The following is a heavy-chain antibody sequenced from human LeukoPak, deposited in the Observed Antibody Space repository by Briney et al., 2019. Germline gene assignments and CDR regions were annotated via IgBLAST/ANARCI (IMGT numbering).Heavy chain of an antibody. D-gene: IGHD3-9*01. CDR2: ISGSGGST. J-gene: IGHJ3*02. CDR3: AKGVRGYYDILTGYPPERAFDI. Sequence: GGSLRLSCAASGFTFSSYAMSWVRQAPGKGLEWVSAISGSGGSTYYADSVKGRFTISRDNSKNTLYLQMNSLRAEDTAVYYCAKGVRGYYDILTGYPPERAFDIWGQGTMVTVSS. V-gene: IGHV3-23*01. CDR1: GFTFSSYA.